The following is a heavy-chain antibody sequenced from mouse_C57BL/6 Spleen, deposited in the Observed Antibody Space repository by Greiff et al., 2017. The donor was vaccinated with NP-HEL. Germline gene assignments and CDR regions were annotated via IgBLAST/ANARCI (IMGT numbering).Heavy chain of an antibody. J-gene: IGHJ4*01. D-gene: IGHD2-5*01. CDR2: IYPGDGDT. CDR1: GYAFSSSW. CDR3: DTTYNRNYNYYAMDY. Sequence: QVQLQQSGPELVKPGASVKISCKASGYAFSSSWMNWVKQRPGKGLEWIGRIYPGDGDTNYNGKFKGKATLTADKSSSTAYLQLSSLTSEAFAVYSCDTTYNRNYNYYAMDYGGKGTSVTVSS. V-gene: IGHV1-82*01.